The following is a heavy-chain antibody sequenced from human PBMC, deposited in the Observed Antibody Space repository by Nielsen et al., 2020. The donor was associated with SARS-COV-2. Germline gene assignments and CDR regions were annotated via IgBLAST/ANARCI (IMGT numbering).Heavy chain of an antibody. V-gene: IGHV1-8*01. CDR1: GYTFTSYD. J-gene: IGHJ4*02. D-gene: IGHD3-9*01. CDR3: ARFEGPIDY. Sequence: ASVKVSCKASGYTFTSYDINWVRQASGQGLEWMGWMNPNSGHTGYEQSFLGRVTMTGDTSTNTVYMELSNLRSEDTAVYYCARFEGPIDYWGQGTLVTVSS. CDR2: MNPNSGHT.